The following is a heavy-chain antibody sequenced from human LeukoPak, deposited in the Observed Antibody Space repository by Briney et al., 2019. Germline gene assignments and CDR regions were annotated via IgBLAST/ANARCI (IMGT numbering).Heavy chain of an antibody. V-gene: IGHV3-9*01. CDR2: ISWNSGSI. CDR3: EKGLVTAGGVDYFDY. J-gene: IGHJ4*02. CDR1: GFTFDDYA. D-gene: IGHD4-23*01. Sequence: GGSLRLSCAASGFTFDDYAMHWVRQAPGKGLEWVSGISWNSGSIGYADSVKGRFTISRDNAKNSLYLQMNSLRAEDTALYYCEKGLVTAGGVDYFDYWGQGTLVTVSS.